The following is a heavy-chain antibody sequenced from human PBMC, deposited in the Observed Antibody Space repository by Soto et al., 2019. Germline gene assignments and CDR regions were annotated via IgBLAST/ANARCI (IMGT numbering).Heavy chain of an antibody. CDR2: IKSKTDGGTT. CDR1: GFTFSNAW. J-gene: IGHJ3*02. Sequence: KPGGSLRLSCAASGFTFSNAWMSWVRQAPGKGLEWVGRIKSKTDGGTTDYAAPVKGRFTISRDDSKNTLYLQMNSLKTEDTAVYYCTTAALRFYYYDSSAPDAFDIWGQGTMVTVSS. V-gene: IGHV3-15*01. CDR3: TTAALRFYYYDSSAPDAFDI. D-gene: IGHD3-22*01.